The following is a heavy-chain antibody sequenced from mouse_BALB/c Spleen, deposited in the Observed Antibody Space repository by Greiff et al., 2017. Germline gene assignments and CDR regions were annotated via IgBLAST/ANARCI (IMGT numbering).Heavy chain of an antibody. Sequence: QVQLQQPGAELVMPGASVKMSCKASGYTFTDYWMHWVKQRPGQGLEWIGAIDTSDSYTSYNQKFKGKATLTVDESSSTAYMQLSSLTSEDSAVYYCAVDFDYWGQGTTLTVSS. CDR2: IDTSDSYT. CDR3: AVDFDY. CDR1: GYTFTDYW. V-gene: IGHV1-69*01. J-gene: IGHJ2*01.